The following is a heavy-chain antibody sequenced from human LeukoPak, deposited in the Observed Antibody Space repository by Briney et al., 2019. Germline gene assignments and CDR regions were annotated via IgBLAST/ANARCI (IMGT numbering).Heavy chain of an antibody. CDR1: GFTFSSYA. D-gene: IGHD3-10*01. CDR2: ITGSAGST. V-gene: IGHV3-23*01. CDR3: ANEYYASGSYYKDCMDV. J-gene: IGHJ6*03. Sequence: GGSLRLSCAASGFTFSSYAMTWVRQAPGKGLEWVSGITGSAGSTYYADSVKGRFTISRDNSKNTLYLQMSSLRTEDTALYYCANEYYASGSYYKDCMDVWGTGTTVIVSS.